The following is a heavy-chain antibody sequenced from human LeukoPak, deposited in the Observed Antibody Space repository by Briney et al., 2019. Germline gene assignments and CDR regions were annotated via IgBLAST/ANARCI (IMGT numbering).Heavy chain of an antibody. D-gene: IGHD3-10*01. CDR3: AREWLSGSGKAFDY. Sequence: PGGSRRLSCAASGFTFSSYSMNWVRQAPGKGLEWVSSISSSSSYIYYADSVKGRFTISRDNAKNSLYLQMNSLRAEDTAVYYCAREWLSGSGKAFDYWGQGTLVTVSS. J-gene: IGHJ4*02. CDR1: GFTFSSYS. V-gene: IGHV3-21*01. CDR2: ISSSSSYI.